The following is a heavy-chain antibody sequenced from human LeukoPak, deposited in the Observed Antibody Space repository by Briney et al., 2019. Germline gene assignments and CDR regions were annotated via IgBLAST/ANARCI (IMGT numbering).Heavy chain of an antibody. CDR1: GYSFTVYY. CDR2: INPNTGVT. Sequence: ASVKVSCKASGYSFTVYYIHCVRQAPGQGLEWMGRINPNTGVTDYAQKFQGRVTVTRDTSIGTVSMDLRLRSDDTAVYYCARGSRGGGYEAFDFWGQGTQVTVSS. CDR3: ARGSRGGGYEAFDF. D-gene: IGHD5-12*01. V-gene: IGHV1-2*06. J-gene: IGHJ4*02.